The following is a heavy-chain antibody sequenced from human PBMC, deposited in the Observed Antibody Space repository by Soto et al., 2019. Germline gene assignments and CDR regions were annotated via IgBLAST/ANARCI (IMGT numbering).Heavy chain of an antibody. V-gene: IGHV4-59*08. Sequence: PSETLSLTCTVSGGSISSYYWSWIRQPPGKGLEWIGYIYYSGSTNYNPSLKSRVTISVDTSKNQFSLKLSSVTAADTAVYYCARLIGSSSSTFYYYYYMDVWGKGTTVTVSS. CDR3: ARLIGSSSSTFYYYYYMDV. CDR2: IYYSGST. J-gene: IGHJ6*03. CDR1: GGSISSYY. D-gene: IGHD6-6*01.